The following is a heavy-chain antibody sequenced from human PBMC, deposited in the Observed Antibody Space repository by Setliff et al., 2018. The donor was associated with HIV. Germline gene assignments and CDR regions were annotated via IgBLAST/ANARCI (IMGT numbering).Heavy chain of an antibody. Sequence: ASETLSLTCTVSGDSMSSSSYYWGWIRQPPGKGLEWIGSIFYSGNTYYKPSLKSRVTISVDTSKNQFSLKLSSVTAADTAVYYRARPQYPGYYFDYWGQGTLVTVSS. D-gene: IGHD2-2*01. CDR1: GDSMSSSSYY. J-gene: IGHJ4*02. CDR3: ARPQYPGYYFDY. V-gene: IGHV4-39*01. CDR2: IFYSGNT.